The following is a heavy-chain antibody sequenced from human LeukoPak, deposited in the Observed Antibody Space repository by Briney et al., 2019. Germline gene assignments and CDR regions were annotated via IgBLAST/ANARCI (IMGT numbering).Heavy chain of an antibody. CDR1: GGTFSSYA. CDR2: IIPILGIA. CDR3: ARDDSGSIDY. J-gene: IGHJ4*02. D-gene: IGHD5-12*01. V-gene: IGHV1-69*04. Sequence: SVKVSCKASGGTFSSYAISWVRPAPGQGLEWMGRIIPILGIANYAQKFQGRVTITADKSTSTAYMELSSLRSEDTAVYYCARDDSGSIDYWGQGTLVTVSS.